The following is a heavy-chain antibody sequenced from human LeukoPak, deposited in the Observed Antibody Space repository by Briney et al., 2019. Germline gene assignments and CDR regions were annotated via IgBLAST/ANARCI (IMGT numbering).Heavy chain of an antibody. Sequence: SETLSLTCTVSGGSISSSSYYWGWIRQPPGKGLEWIESIYYSGSTYYNPSLKGRVTLSVDTSKNQFSLKLSSVTAADTAVYYCARRGDSSGNDAFDIWGQGTMVTVS. CDR2: IYYSGST. CDR3: ARRGDSSGNDAFDI. V-gene: IGHV4-39*01. CDR1: GGSISSSSYY. J-gene: IGHJ3*02. D-gene: IGHD3-22*01.